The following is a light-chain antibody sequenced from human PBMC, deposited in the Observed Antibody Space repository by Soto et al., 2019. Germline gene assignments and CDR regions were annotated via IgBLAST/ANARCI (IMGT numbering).Light chain of an antibody. Sequence: EMVMTHYPPSRSLSTEESATFFCGASQSARSSLGWYQQKPGQPPSPLIYDVSIRATGIPARFNGSESGTEFTLAISSLQSEDFAVYYCQQYNNWPPTFGQVTLLEI. CDR1: QSARSS. CDR2: DVS. CDR3: QQYNNWPPT. J-gene: IGKJ5*01. V-gene: IGKV3-15*01.